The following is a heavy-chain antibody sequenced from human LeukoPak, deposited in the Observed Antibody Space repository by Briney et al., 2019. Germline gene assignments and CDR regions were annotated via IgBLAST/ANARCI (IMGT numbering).Heavy chain of an antibody. CDR3: ARARYCYDSSAYRYFNF. V-gene: IGHV3-48*01. CDR2: ISSSSTTI. J-gene: IGHJ4*02. CDR1: GITFSSYS. D-gene: IGHD3-22*01. Sequence: PGGSLRLSCAASGITFSSYSMNWVRQAPGKGLEWVSCISSSSTTIYYADSVKGRFTVSRDNAKNSLYLQMNSLRAEDTALYYCARARYCYDSSAYRYFNFWGQGTLGTLSS.